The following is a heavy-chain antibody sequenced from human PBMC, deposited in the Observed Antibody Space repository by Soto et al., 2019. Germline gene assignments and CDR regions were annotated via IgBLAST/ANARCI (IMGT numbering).Heavy chain of an antibody. V-gene: IGHV3-30-3*01. CDR3: AREYPRKAYFDY. D-gene: IGHD2-2*02. CDR2: ISYDGSNK. CDR1: GFTFSTYA. Sequence: VGSLRLSCAASGFTFSTYAMHWVRQAPGKGLEWVAVISYDGSNKYYADSVKGRFTISRDNSKNTLYLQMNSLRAEDTAVYYCAREYPRKAYFDYWGQGTLVTVSS. J-gene: IGHJ4*02.